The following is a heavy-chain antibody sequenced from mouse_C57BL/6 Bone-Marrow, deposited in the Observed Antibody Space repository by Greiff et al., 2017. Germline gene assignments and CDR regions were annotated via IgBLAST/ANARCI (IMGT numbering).Heavy chain of an antibody. CDR3: ARSHSLYYGSSYWYFDV. D-gene: IGHD1-1*01. CDR1: GYTFTSYG. Sequence: VQLQQSGAELARPGASVKLSCKASGYTFTSYGISWVKQRTGQGLEWIGEIYPRSGNTYYNEKFKGKATLTADKSSSTAYMELRSLTSEDSAVYFCARSHSLYYGSSYWYFDVGGTGTTVTVSS. J-gene: IGHJ1*03. V-gene: IGHV1-81*01. CDR2: IYPRSGNT.